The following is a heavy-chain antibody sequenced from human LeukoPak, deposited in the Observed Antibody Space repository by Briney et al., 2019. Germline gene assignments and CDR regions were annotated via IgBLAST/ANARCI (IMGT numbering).Heavy chain of an antibody. J-gene: IGHJ6*04. V-gene: IGHV3-23*01. CDR1: GFTFSSYA. D-gene: IGHD2-2*01. Sequence: GGSLRLSCAASGFTFSSYAMSWVRQAPGKGLEWVSAISGSGGSTYYADSVKGRFTISRDNSKNTLYLQMNSLRAEDTAVYYCAKGRLGYCSSTSCRPYGMDVWGKGTTVTVSS. CDR2: ISGSGGST. CDR3: AKGRLGYCSSTSCRPYGMDV.